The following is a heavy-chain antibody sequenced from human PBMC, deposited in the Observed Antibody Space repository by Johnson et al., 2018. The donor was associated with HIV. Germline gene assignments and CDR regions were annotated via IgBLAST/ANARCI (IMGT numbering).Heavy chain of an antibody. Sequence: QVQLVESGGGVVQPGGSLRLSCAASGFTFSRYGMHWVRQAPGKGLGWVAFIRYDGSNKYYADSVKGRFTISREHAKNSLYLQMNSLRVGDTAVYYCVRDRGTMLLDGAFDIWGQGTMVTVSS. D-gene: IGHD3-10*01. CDR3: VRDRGTMLLDGAFDI. CDR1: GFTFSRYG. V-gene: IGHV3-30*02. CDR2: IRYDGSNK. J-gene: IGHJ3*02.